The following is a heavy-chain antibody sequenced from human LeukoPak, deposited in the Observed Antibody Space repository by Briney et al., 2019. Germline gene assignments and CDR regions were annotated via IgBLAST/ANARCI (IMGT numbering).Heavy chain of an antibody. Sequence: QPGGSLRLSCAASGFPVSTNYMNWVRQAPGKGLEWVLVIYDGGSRDYADSVKGRFTVSRDNFMNTLYLQMNSLRADDTAVYYCARGTGYTYGSSFFFDYWGQGTLVTVSS. V-gene: IGHV3-53*01. D-gene: IGHD5-18*01. J-gene: IGHJ4*02. CDR3: ARGTGYTYGSSFFFDY. CDR1: GFPVSTNY. CDR2: IYDGGSR.